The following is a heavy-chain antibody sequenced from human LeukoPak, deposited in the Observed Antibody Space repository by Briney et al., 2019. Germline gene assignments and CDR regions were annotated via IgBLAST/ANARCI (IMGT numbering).Heavy chain of an antibody. Sequence: GGSLRLSCAASGFTFDDYTMHWVRQAPGKGLEWVSLISWDGGSTYYADSVKGRFTISRDNSKNSLYLQMNSLRTGDTALYYCAKDRVRLYYPYAMDVWGQGTAVTVSS. CDR1: GFTFDDYT. J-gene: IGHJ6*02. CDR2: ISWDGGST. V-gene: IGHV3-43*01. CDR3: AKDRVRLYYPYAMDV.